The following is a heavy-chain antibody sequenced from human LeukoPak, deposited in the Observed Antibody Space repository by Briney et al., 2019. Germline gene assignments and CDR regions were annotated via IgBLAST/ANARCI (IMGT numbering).Heavy chain of an antibody. Sequence: ASVKVSCKASGYTFTSYGISWVRQAPGQGLEWMGWISAYNGNTNYAQKLQGRVTMTTDTSTSTAYMELRSLRSDDTAVYYCARGGCSTSFLGDPYYYYGMDVWGQGTTVTVSS. J-gene: IGHJ6*02. V-gene: IGHV1-18*01. CDR2: ISAYNGNT. D-gene: IGHD2-2*01. CDR3: ARGGCSTSFLGDPYYYYGMDV. CDR1: GYTFTSYG.